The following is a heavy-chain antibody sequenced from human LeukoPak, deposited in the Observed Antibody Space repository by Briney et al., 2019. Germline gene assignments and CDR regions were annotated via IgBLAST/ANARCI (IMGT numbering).Heavy chain of an antibody. Sequence: GGSLRLSCAASGFTFNSYAMSWVRQAPGKGLGWVSAISGSGGSTYYADSVKGRFTISRDISKNTLYLQMNSLRAEDTAVYYCAKDRDTTAYPRWDYWGRGTLVTVSS. CDR1: GFTFNSYA. CDR3: AKDRDTTAYPRWDY. D-gene: IGHD2/OR15-2a*01. J-gene: IGHJ4*02. CDR2: ISGSGGST. V-gene: IGHV3-23*01.